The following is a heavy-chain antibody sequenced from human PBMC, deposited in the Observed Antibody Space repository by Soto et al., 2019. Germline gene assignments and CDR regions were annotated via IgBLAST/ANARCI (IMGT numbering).Heavy chain of an antibody. J-gene: IGHJ6*02. CDR2: IYYSGST. V-gene: IGHV4-61*01. D-gene: IGHD3-16*01. CDR1: GGSVSSGSYY. CDR3: ARLGGFALQRYYYGMDV. Sequence: ETLSLTCTVSGGSVSSGSYYWSWIRQPPGKGLEWIGYIYYSGSTNYNPSLKSRVTISVDTSKNQFSLKLSSVTAADTAVYYCARLGGFALQRYYYGMDVWGQGTTVTVSS.